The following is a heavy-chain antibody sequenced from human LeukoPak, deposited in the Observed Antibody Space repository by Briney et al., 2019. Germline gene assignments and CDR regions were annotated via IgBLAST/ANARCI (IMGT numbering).Heavy chain of an antibody. V-gene: IGHV4-39*07. D-gene: IGHD5-18*01. CDR1: GGSISSSTYY. J-gene: IGHJ4*02. CDR3: ARDRDTALVYFDN. CDR2: IYYSGNT. Sequence: SETLSLTCTVSGGSISSSTYYWGWIRQPPGKGLEWIGSIYYSGNTYYNPSLKSRVTISVDTSKNQFSLKLSSVTAADTAVYYCARDRDTALVYFDNWGQGTLVTVSS.